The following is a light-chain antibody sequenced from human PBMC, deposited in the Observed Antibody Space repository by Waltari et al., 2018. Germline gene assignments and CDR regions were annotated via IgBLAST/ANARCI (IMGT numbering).Light chain of an antibody. CDR1: QTISTH. J-gene: IGKJ3*01. V-gene: IGKV1-39*01. Sequence: DIQMTQSPSSLSASVGDRVTITCRPSQTISTHLNWYQHKPGKAPSLLIYGASNLQGGVPSRFSGRGSGTDFTLTISSLQPEDFATYYCQQCYSTPRVPFGPGTKG. CDR3: QQCYSTPRVP. CDR2: GAS.